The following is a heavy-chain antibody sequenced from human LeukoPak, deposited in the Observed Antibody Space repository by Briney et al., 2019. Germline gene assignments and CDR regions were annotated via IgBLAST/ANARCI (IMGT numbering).Heavy chain of an antibody. CDR2: ISYDGSNK. D-gene: IGHD1-1*01. Sequence: GGSLRLSCAASGFTFSSYAMHWVRQAPGKGLEWVAVISYDGSNKYYADSVKGRFTISRDNSKNTLYLQMNSLRAEDTAVCYCARDGIYGTFDYWGQGTLVTVSS. V-gene: IGHV3-30*04. J-gene: IGHJ4*02. CDR3: ARDGIYGTFDY. CDR1: GFTFSSYA.